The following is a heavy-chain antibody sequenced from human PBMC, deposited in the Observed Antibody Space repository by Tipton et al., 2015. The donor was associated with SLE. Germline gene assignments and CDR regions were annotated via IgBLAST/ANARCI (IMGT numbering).Heavy chain of an antibody. CDR3: ARVVKGSSWYWFDP. D-gene: IGHD6-13*01. Sequence: TLSLTCTVSGVSISSSSYYWGWIRQSPGRGLEWIGSIYYSGSTNYNPSLKSRVTISVDTSKKQFSLKLSSVTAADTAVYYCARVVKGSSWYWFDPWGQGTLVTVSS. CDR1: GVSISSSSYY. V-gene: IGHV4-39*07. CDR2: IYYSGST. J-gene: IGHJ5*02.